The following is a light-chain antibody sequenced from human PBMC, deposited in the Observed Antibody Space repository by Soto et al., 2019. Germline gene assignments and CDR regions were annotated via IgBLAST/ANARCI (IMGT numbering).Light chain of an antibody. CDR3: SSYAGGNYLQV. Sequence: QSVLTQPPSASGSPGQSVTISCTGTSSDVGGYNYVSWYQQHPGKAPKLMIYDISKRPSGVPDRFSGSKSGNMASLTVSGLQAGDEADYYCSSYAGGNYLQVFGTGTKLTVL. CDR2: DIS. J-gene: IGLJ1*01. V-gene: IGLV2-8*01. CDR1: SSDVGGYNY.